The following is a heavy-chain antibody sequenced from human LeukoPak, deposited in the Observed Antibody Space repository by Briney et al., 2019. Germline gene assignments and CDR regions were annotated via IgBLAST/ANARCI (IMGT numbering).Heavy chain of an antibody. D-gene: IGHD2-15*01. Sequence: ASVKVSCKASGFTFTSSAMQWVRQARGQRLEWIGWIVVGSGNTNYAQTFQERVTITRDMSTSTAYMELSSLRSEDTAVYYCAADPYCSGGSCWYWFDPWGQGTLVTVSS. V-gene: IGHV1-58*02. J-gene: IGHJ5*02. CDR1: GFTFTSSA. CDR2: IVVGSGNT. CDR3: AADPYCSGGSCWYWFDP.